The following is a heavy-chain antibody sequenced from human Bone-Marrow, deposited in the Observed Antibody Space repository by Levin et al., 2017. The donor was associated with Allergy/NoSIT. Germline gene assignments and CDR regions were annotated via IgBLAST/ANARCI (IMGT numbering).Heavy chain of an antibody. Sequence: NPGGSLRLSCKASGYIFTDYYMHWVRQAPGQGLEWMGWINPNTGGTSYSQNFQGRVTMTRDTSIRTAYMDLSRLRSDDTAVYYCARGIARGGKTYYYYYMDVWGRGTTVAVSS. CDR1: GYIFTDYY. V-gene: IGHV1-2*02. J-gene: IGHJ6*03. CDR2: INPNTGGT. CDR3: ARGIARGGKTYYYYYMDV. D-gene: IGHD6-13*01.